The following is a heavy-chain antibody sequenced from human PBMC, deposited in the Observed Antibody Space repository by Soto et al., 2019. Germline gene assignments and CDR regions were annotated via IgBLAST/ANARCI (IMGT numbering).Heavy chain of an antibody. V-gene: IGHV4-39*01. J-gene: IGHJ6*03. CDR2: IYYSGST. D-gene: IGHD5-12*01. CDR3: ARQFVGYSGYDFMYYYYYMDV. Sequence: QLQLQESGPGLVKPSETLSLTCTVSGGSISSSSYYWGWIRQPPGKGLEWIGSIYYSGSTYYNPSLKSRVTISVDTSKNQFSLKLSSVTAADTAVYYCARQFVGYSGYDFMYYYYYMDVWGKGTTVTVSS. CDR1: GGSISSSSYY.